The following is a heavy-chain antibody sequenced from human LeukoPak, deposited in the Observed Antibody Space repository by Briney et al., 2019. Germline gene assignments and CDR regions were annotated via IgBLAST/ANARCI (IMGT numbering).Heavy chain of an antibody. CDR1: GFSLNTSGVG. CDR3: AHAPASYYDFWSGPRSGYYFGY. V-gene: IGHV2-5*02. Sequence: SGPTLVRPTQTLSLTFTFSGFSLNTSGVGVGWIRQPPVKALEWLALIYSDDAKRYSPSLKSRLTITKDTSRNQVVLTMTNMDPVDTATYYCAHAPASYYDFWSGPRSGYYFGYWGQGTLVTVSS. CDR2: IYSDDAK. D-gene: IGHD3-3*01. J-gene: IGHJ4*02.